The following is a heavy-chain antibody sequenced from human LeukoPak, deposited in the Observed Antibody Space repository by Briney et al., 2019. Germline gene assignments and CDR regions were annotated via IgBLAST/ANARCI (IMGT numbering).Heavy chain of an antibody. CDR2: IKQDGSEK. D-gene: IGHD3-22*01. J-gene: IGHJ4*02. CDR1: GFTFSSYW. CDR3: ARDPARYYYDSSGHTTGGY. V-gene: IGHV3-7*01. Sequence: GGSLRLSCAASGFTFSSYWMSWVRQAPGKGLEWVANIKQDGSEKYYVDSVKGRFTISRDNAKNSLYLQMNSLRAEDTAVYYCARDPARYYYDSSGHTTGGYWGQGTLVTVSS.